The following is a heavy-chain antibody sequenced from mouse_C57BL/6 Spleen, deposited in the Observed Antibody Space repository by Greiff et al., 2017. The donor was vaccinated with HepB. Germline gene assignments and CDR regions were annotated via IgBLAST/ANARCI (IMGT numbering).Heavy chain of an antibody. CDR3: ARSYYYGSSYLMDY. V-gene: IGHV1-76*01. J-gene: IGHJ4*01. CDR2: IYPGSGNT. D-gene: IGHD1-1*01. CDR1: GYTFTDYY. Sequence: VQRVESGAELVRPGASVKLSCKASGYTFTDYYINWVKQRPGQGLEWIARIYPGSGNTYYNEKFKGKATLTAEKSSSTAYMQLSSLTSEDSAVYFCARSYYYGSSYLMDYWGQGTSVTVSS.